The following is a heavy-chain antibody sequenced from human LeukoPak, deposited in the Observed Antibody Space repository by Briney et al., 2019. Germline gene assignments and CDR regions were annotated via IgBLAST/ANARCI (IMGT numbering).Heavy chain of an antibody. D-gene: IGHD5-24*01. Sequence: GGSLRLSCAASGFTFNNYAMSWVRQAPGKGLEWVSGVTGSGTSTYYADSVRGRSTISRDNSKNTLYLQMNSLRVEDTAVYYCARDRSDGYNKNDYWGQGTLVTVSS. J-gene: IGHJ4*02. CDR3: ARDRSDGYNKNDY. CDR1: GFTFNNYA. V-gene: IGHV3-23*01. CDR2: VTGSGTST.